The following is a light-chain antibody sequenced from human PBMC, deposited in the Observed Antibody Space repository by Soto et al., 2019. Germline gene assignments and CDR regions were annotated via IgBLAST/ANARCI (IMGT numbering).Light chain of an antibody. CDR3: QSYDSSLSALV. CDR1: SSNIGAGYD. CDR2: GNS. Sequence: QAVVTQPPSVSGAPGQRVTISCTGSSSNIGAGYDVHWYQQLPGTAPKLLIYGNSNRPSGVPDRFSGSKSGTSASLAITGLRAEDEADYYCQSYDSSLSALVFGTGTQLTVL. V-gene: IGLV1-40*01. J-gene: IGLJ7*01.